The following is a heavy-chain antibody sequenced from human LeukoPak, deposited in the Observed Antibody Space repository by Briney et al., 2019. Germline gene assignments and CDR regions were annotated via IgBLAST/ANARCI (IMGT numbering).Heavy chain of an antibody. V-gene: IGHV3-48*04. CDR2: ISSSGSTI. Sequence: GGSLRLSCSASGFDVSSNYMNWVRQAPGKGLEWVSYISSSGSTIYYADSVKGRFTISRDNAKNSLFLQMNSLRAEDTAVYYCARSNYYDSSGYPSFDNWGQGTLVTVSS. CDR3: ARSNYYDSSGYPSFDN. CDR1: GFDVSSNY. J-gene: IGHJ4*02. D-gene: IGHD3-22*01.